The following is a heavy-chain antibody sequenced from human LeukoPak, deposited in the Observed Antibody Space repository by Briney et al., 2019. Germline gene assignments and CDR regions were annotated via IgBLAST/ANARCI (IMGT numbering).Heavy chain of an antibody. CDR2: ITSAGGYT. Sequence: GGSLRLSCGASGFTFSDYSMNWVRQAPGKGLAWVASITSAGGYTYYADSVKGRFTISSDNAKNSLFLQMNSLRAEDTAVYFCATSGGFVLPNAITGNWYMDVWGRGTSVTVSS. J-gene: IGHJ6*03. CDR3: ATSGGFVLPNAITGNWYMDV. V-gene: IGHV3-21*01. D-gene: IGHD2-2*01. CDR1: GFTFSDYS.